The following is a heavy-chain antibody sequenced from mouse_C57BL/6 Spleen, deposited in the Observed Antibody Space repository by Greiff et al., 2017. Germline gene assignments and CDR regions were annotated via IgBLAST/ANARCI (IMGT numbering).Heavy chain of an antibody. J-gene: IGHJ1*03. CDR2: INPNNGGT. CDR1: GYTFTDYN. V-gene: IGHV1-18*01. Sequence: VQLKQSGPELVKPGASVKIPCKASGYTFTDYNMDWVKQSHGKSLEWIGDINPNNGGTIYNQKFKGKATLTVDKSSSTAYMELRSLTSEDTAVYYCARVYGSSYWYFDVWGTGTTVTVSS. CDR3: ARVYGSSYWYFDV. D-gene: IGHD1-1*01.